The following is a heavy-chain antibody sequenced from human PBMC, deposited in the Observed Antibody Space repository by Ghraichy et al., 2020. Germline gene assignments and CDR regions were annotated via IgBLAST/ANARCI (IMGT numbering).Heavy chain of an antibody. CDR2: INPSDGST. Sequence: ASVKVSCKASGYIFTSYYMNWVRQAPGQGLEWMGIINPSDGSTSYEQKFQGRVTMTRDTSTSTVYMELSSLRSEDTAVYYCARAVGGEGYCSSTSCYLVDYWGQGTLVTVSS. CDR3: ARAVGGEGYCSSTSCYLVDY. J-gene: IGHJ4*02. D-gene: IGHD2-2*01. CDR1: GYIFTSYY. V-gene: IGHV1-46*03.